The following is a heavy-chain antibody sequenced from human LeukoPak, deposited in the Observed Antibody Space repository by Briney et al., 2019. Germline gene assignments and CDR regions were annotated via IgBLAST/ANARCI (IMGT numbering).Heavy chain of an antibody. D-gene: IGHD3-16*02. CDR1: GFTFSNYS. J-gene: IGHJ4*02. CDR3: ARGGNDYVWGSYRYHYFDY. V-gene: IGHV3-48*01. CDR2: IRSSSSTI. Sequence: GGTLRLSCAASGFTFSNYSMDWVRQAPGKGLEWVSYIRSSSSTIYYADSVKGRFTISRDNAKNSLYLQMNSLRAEDTAVYYCARGGNDYVWGSYRYHYFDYWGQGTLVTVSS.